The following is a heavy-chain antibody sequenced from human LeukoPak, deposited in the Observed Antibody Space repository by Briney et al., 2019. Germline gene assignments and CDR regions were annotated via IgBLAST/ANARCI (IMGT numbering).Heavy chain of an antibody. Sequence: PGGSLRLSCAASGFTVSSNYMSWVRQAPGKGLEWVSVIYSGGSTYYADSVKGRFTISRDNSKNTLYLQMNSLKAEDTAVYYWARTRTFVYWGQGTLVTASP. V-gene: IGHV3-66*02. CDR1: GFTVSSNY. CDR3: ARTRTFVY. CDR2: IYSGGST. J-gene: IGHJ4*02.